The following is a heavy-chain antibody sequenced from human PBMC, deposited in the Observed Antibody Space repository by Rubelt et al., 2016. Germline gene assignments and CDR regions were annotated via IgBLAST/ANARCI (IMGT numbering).Heavy chain of an antibody. D-gene: IGHD3-10*01. CDR3: ARRRGATGWFDP. CDR2: IYYSGST. J-gene: IGHJ5*02. CDR1: GGSLSSYY. Sequence: QVQLQESGPGLVKPSETLSLTCTVSGGSLSSYYWSWIRQPPGKGLEWIGYIYYSGSTNYNPSLKGRVTLSVDTSKNQFPGKLRSWTAADTAVYYCARRRGATGWFDPWGQGTLVTVSS. V-gene: IGHV4-59*08.